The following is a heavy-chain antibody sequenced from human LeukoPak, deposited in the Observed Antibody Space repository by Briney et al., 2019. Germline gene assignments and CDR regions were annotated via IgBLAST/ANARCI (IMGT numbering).Heavy chain of an antibody. J-gene: IGHJ4*02. CDR3: ARATDY. CDR1: GFTVSSNY. CDR2: IYSGGST. V-gene: IGHV3-53*01. Sequence: GGSLRLSCAASGFTVSSNYMSWVRQAPGQGLGWGSVIYSGGSTYYADSVKGRFTISRNNSKNTMYLQMNSLRAEDTAVYYCARATDYWGQGTLVTVSS.